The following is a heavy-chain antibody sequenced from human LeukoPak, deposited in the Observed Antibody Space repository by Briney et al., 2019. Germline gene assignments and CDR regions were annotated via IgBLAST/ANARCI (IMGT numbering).Heavy chain of an antibody. J-gene: IGHJ4*02. CDR3: ARGVRGYSSSWYSY. CDR1: GYTFSAYY. CDR2: MNPNSGGT. D-gene: IGHD6-13*01. V-gene: IGHV1-2*02. Sequence: ASVKVSCKASGYTFSAYYMHWVRQAPGQGLEWMGWMNPNSGGTNYAQKFQDRVTMTRDTSISTAYLELSSLRSEDTAVYYCARGVRGYSSSWYSYWGQGTLVTVSS.